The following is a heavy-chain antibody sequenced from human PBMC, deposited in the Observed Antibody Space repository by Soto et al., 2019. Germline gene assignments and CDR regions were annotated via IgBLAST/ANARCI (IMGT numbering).Heavy chain of an antibody. D-gene: IGHD3-16*01. CDR2: ISGSGGST. CDR3: AKDRFSDACPVVY. Sequence: EVQLLESGGGLVQPGGSLRLSCAASGFTFSSYAMSWVRQAPGKGLEWVSAISGSGGSTYYADSVQGRFTISRDNSQNTSQVQVNCLRDDDTAGYSCAKDRFSDACPVVYGGQGTLVTVS. J-gene: IGHJ4*02. V-gene: IGHV3-23*01. CDR1: GFTFSSYA.